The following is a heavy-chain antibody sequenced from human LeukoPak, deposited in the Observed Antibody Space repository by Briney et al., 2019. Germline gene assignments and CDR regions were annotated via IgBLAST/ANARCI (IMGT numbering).Heavy chain of an antibody. D-gene: IGHD2/OR15-2a*01. Sequence: ASVKVSCKASGYTFTSYDINWVRQSTGQGLDGMGGMNPNRGNTVYAQKFQGRVTMTRSTFISTAYKELSSLRSEDTAVYYCGGPLRRSQVVLSGYWGQGTLVTVSS. J-gene: IGHJ4*02. V-gene: IGHV1-8*01. CDR1: GYTFTSYD. CDR3: GGPLRRSQVVLSGY. CDR2: MNPNRGNT.